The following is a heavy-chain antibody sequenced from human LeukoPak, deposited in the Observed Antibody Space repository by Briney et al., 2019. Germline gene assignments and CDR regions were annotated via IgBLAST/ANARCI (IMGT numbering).Heavy chain of an antibody. CDR1: GFTLNSYG. CDR3: AKTYGSGRYYAFDL. J-gene: IGHJ3*01. Sequence: GGSLRLSCAASGFTLNSYGMHWVRQAPGKGLEWVAVISHDGSNNYYADSVKGRFTISRDNSKNTLYLQMNSLRAEDTAVYYCAKTYGSGRYYAFDLWGQGTMVTVSS. D-gene: IGHD3-10*01. CDR2: ISHDGSNN. V-gene: IGHV3-30*18.